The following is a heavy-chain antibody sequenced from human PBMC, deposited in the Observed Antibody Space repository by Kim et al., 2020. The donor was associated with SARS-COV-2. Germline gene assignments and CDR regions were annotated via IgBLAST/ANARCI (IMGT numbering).Heavy chain of an antibody. D-gene: IGHD3-22*01. Sequence: TYYADSVKGRFTISRDNSKNTLSLQMNSLRVEDTAVYYCVPINYDSSGYYFWGQGTLVTVSS. J-gene: IGHJ4*02. CDR2: T. CDR3: VPINYDSSGYYF. V-gene: IGHV3-23*01.